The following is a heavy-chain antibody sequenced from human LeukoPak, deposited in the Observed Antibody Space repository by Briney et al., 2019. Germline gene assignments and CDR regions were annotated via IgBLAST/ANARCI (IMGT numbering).Heavy chain of an antibody. D-gene: IGHD3-22*01. CDR2: ISLNSGSI. Sequence: SLRLSYAASGFTFDDYAMHWVRQAPGKGLEWVSGISLNSGSIVYAGSVKGRFTISRDNPKNSPYLQMNSLRAEETALYYSARRYSPYYYDSSGYYSDTFDIWGKGTMVTVSS. J-gene: IGHJ3*02. CDR1: GFTFDDYA. V-gene: IGHV3-9*01. CDR3: ARRYSPYYYDSSGYYSDTFDI.